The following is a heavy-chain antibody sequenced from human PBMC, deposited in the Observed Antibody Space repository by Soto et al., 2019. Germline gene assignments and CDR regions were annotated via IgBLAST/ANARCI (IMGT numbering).Heavy chain of an antibody. CDR3: ALYFDWLSSFDY. D-gene: IGHD3-9*01. V-gene: IGHV2-5*02. Sequence: SGPTLVKPTQTLTLTCTFSGFSLSTSGVGVGWIRQPPGKALEWLALIYWDDDKRYSPSLKSRLTITKDTSKNQVVLTMTNMDPVDTATYYCALYFDWLSSFDYWGQGTLVTVSS. J-gene: IGHJ4*02. CDR2: IYWDDDK. CDR1: GFSLSTSGVG.